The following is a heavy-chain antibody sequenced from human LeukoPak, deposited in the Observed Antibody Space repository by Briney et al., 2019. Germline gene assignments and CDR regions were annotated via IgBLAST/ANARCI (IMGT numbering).Heavy chain of an antibody. CDR2: IYSGGST. V-gene: IGHV3-66*01. J-gene: IGHJ4*02. D-gene: IGHD3-22*01. CDR1: GFTVSSNY. CDR3: ARDNPSPRVTGGYYDTSGYSNY. Sequence: QAGGSLRLSCTVSGFTVSSNYMSWVRQAPGKGLEWVSVIYSGGSTYYADSVKGRFTISRDNSKNTLYLQMNSLRAEDTAVYYCARDNPSPRVTGGYYDTSGYSNYWGQGTLVTVSS.